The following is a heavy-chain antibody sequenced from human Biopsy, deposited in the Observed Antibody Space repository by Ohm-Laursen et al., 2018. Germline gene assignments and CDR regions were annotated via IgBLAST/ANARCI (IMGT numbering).Heavy chain of an antibody. D-gene: IGHD3-3*01. CDR2: ISWDGGSE. J-gene: IGHJ4*02. V-gene: IGHV3-9*01. CDR1: GFTFDDHV. Sequence: SLRLSCAASGFTFDDHVMHWVRQAPGKGLEWVSGISWDGGSEGYADSVKGRFTISRDNAKNSLFLQMNSLTTEDTALYYCVRGYSSSWSGYQDHWGQGTLVTGSS. CDR3: VRGYSSSWSGYQDH.